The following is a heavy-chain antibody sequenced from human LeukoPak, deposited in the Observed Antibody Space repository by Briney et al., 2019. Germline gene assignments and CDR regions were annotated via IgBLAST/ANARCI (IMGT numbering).Heavy chain of an antibody. CDR1: GGSIISYY. D-gene: IGHD3-10*01. V-gene: IGHV4-34*01. CDR3: ARHGDYYGSGRNYYYYYYMDV. Sequence: PSETLSLTCTVSGGSIISYYWSWIRQPPGKGLEWIGEINHSGSTNYNPSLKSRVTISVDTSKNQFSLKLTSVTAADTAVYYCARHGDYYGSGRNYYYYYYMDVWGKGTTVTISS. J-gene: IGHJ6*03. CDR2: INHSGST.